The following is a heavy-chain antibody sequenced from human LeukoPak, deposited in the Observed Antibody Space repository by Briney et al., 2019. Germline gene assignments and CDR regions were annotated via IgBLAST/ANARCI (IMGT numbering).Heavy chain of an antibody. Sequence: PGWSLSLSCAASGFTFSSYSMRWVRQAPGNALEGVSAISGNGGSTYYADSVKGQFTISRDNSKNTLYLQMNSLRAEDTAVYYCANQVVTFDYWGQGTLVTVSS. CDR2: ISGNGGST. CDR1: GFTFSSYS. V-gene: IGHV3-23*01. J-gene: IGHJ4*02. D-gene: IGHD4-23*01. CDR3: ANQVVTFDY.